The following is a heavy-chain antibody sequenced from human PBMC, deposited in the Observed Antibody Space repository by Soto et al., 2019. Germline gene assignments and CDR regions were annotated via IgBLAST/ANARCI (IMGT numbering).Heavy chain of an antibody. J-gene: IGHJ3*02. V-gene: IGHV1-2*04. CDR1: GYTFTGYY. CDR2: INPNSGGT. Sequence: XSVKVSFKASGYTFTGYYMDWVRQAPGQGLEWMGWINPNSGGTNYAQKFQGWVTMTRDTSISTAYMELSRLRSDDTAVYYCARAYDTDAFDIWGQGTMVTVSS. CDR3: ARAYDTDAFDI. D-gene: IGHD3-22*01.